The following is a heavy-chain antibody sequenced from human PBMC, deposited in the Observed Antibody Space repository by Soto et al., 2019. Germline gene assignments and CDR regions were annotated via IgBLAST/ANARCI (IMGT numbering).Heavy chain of an antibody. CDR1: GYGFTTYG. V-gene: IGHV1-18*01. CDR3: ARGRYGDY. CDR2: ISAHNGNT. D-gene: IGHD1-1*01. Sequence: QVHLVQSGAEVKKPGASVKVSCKGSGYGFTTYGITWVRQAPGQGLEWMAWISAHNGNTNYAQKLQGRVTVTRDTSTSTAYMELRSLSYDATAVYYCARGRYGDYWGQGALVTVSS. J-gene: IGHJ4*02.